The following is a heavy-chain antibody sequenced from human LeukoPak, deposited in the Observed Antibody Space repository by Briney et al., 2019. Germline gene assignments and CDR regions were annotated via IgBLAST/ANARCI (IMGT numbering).Heavy chain of an antibody. CDR1: EFTFGTYW. Sequence: GGSLRLSCAASEFTFGTYWMSWVRQAPGKGLEWVANIKEDGSENYYVGSVEGRFTISRDNAKNSLYLQMNSLRAEDTAVYYCASLSFDYWGQGTLVTVSS. CDR3: ASLSFDY. CDR2: IKEDGSEN. V-gene: IGHV3-7*01. J-gene: IGHJ4*02.